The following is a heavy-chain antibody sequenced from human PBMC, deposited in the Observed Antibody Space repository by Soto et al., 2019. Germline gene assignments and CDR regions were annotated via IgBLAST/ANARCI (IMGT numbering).Heavy chain of an antibody. D-gene: IGHD6-19*01. CDR1: GYTFTSYG. Sequence: ASVCVSCNFSGYTFTSYGINRVRQATGQGLEWMGWINPNSGNTGYAQKFQGRVTMTRNTSISTAYMELSSLRSEDTAVYYCEIMPKAEYSSGDWGQGTMVTVSS. CDR3: EIMPKAEYSSGD. CDR2: INPNSGNT. V-gene: IGHV1-8*01. J-gene: IGHJ4*01.